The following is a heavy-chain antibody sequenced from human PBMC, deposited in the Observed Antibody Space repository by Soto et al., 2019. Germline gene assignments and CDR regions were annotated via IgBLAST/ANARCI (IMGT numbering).Heavy chain of an antibody. J-gene: IGHJ4*02. CDR3: AREITGNTHVDH. Sequence: PGGSLRLSCAASGFTFSRYEFNWVRQAPGKGLEWISYISSSGSTIYYADSVEGRFTISRDNAKNSLYLQMNSLKAEDTAVYYCAREITGNTHVDHWCQGTQVTASS. D-gene: IGHD5-18*01. CDR2: ISSSGSTI. CDR1: GFTFSRYE. V-gene: IGHV3-48*03.